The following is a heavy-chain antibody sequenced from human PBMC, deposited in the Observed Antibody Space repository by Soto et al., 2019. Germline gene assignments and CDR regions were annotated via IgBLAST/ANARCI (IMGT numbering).Heavy chain of an antibody. D-gene: IGHD3-22*01. V-gene: IGHV3-15*01. CDR3: TTLGYHEGSVGYSQYHS. CDR2: IRSILDGGAA. CDR1: GFTFKNVW. Sequence: EVRLVESGGGLLRPGGSLRLSCATSGFTFKNVWMTWVRQAPGKGLEWVGRIRSILDGGAADYATPATGTFTISTDDTIPTLYLQMNNLTSEDTAVYYCTTLGYHEGSVGYSQYHSRAQGTLVT. J-gene: IGHJ5*01.